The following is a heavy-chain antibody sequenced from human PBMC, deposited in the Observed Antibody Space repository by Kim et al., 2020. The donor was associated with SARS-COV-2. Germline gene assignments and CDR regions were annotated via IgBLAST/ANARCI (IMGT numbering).Heavy chain of an antibody. CDR1: DDSISNYY. J-gene: IGHJ3*01. Sequence: SETLSLTCTVSDDSISNYYWSWIRQPAGKGLEWIGRIDSSERTSSSSSLKSRVTMSVDTSKNQFSLKVHSVTAADTAVYYCARDRCISRSCYSTSTDAFDVWGQATVVTVSP. D-gene: IGHD2-2*01. CDR2: IDSSERT. V-gene: IGHV4-4*07. CDR3: ARDRCISRSCYSTSTDAFDV.